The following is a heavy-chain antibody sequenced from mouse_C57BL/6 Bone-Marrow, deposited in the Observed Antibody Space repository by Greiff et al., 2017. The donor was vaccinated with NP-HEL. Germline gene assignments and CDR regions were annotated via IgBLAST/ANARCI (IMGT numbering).Heavy chain of an antibody. CDR3: ARFYGSSSYAMDY. CDR1: GYAFSSSW. Sequence: VQLQQSGPELVKPGASVKISCKASGYAFSSSWMNWVKQRPGKGLEWIGRIYPGDGDTNYNGKFKGKATLTADKSSSTAYMQLSSLTSEDSAVYFCARFYGSSSYAMDYWVQGTSVTVSS. D-gene: IGHD1-1*01. V-gene: IGHV1-82*01. CDR2: IYPGDGDT. J-gene: IGHJ4*01.